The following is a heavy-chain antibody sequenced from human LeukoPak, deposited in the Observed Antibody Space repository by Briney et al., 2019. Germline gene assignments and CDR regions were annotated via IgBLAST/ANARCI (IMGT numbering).Heavy chain of an antibody. CDR3: AKDLLAVTAPKAYFDF. J-gene: IGHJ4*02. D-gene: IGHD2-21*02. V-gene: IGHV3-30*18. Sequence: GGSLRLSCAASGSTFSNFGLNWVRQAPGKGLAWVAGISYDGSEEYYAESVKGRFTISRDNSKTTVYLQMNSLKIEDTAVYYCAKDLLAVTAPKAYFDFWGQGTLVTVSS. CDR1: GSTFSNFG. CDR2: ISYDGSEE.